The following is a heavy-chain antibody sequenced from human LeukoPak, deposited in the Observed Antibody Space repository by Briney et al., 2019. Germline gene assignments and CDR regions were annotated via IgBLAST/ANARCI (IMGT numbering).Heavy chain of an antibody. D-gene: IGHD3-22*01. CDR3: AGDSIKGYYYDSSGYYYPHYFDY. Sequence: SVKVSCKASGGTFSSYAISWVRQAPGQGLEWMGGIIPIFGTANYAQKFQGRVTITTDESTSTAYMELSSLRSEDTAVYYCAGDSIKGYYYDSSGYYYPHYFDYWGQGTLVTVSS. CDR2: IIPIFGTA. V-gene: IGHV1-69*05. J-gene: IGHJ4*02. CDR1: GGTFSSYA.